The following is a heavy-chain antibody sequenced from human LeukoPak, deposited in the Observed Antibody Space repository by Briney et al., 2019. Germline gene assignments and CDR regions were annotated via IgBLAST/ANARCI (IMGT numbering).Heavy chain of an antibody. CDR1: GFTFSSYS. D-gene: IGHD6-19*01. CDR3: ARDSSGWYGLIDY. V-gene: IGHV3-21*01. J-gene: IGHJ4*02. Sequence: GESLKISCAASGFTFSSYSMNWVRQAPGKGLEWVSSISSSSSYIYYADSVKGRFAISRDNAKNSLSLQMNSLRAEDTAVYYCARDSSGWYGLIDYWGQGILVTVSS. CDR2: ISSSSSYI.